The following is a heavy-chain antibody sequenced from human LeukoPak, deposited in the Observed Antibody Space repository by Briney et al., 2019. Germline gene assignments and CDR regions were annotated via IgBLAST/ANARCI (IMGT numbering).Heavy chain of an antibody. J-gene: IGHJ3*02. CDR2: ISCYNGDT. Sequence: ASVKVSCKASGYPFRSHGITWVRQAPGQGLEWMGWISCYNGDTHYAQNFQGRVTMTTDKFTSTAYMELKSLRSDDTAIYYCARGGRSSSWPGADAFDIWGQGTMVTVSS. CDR1: GYPFRSHG. D-gene: IGHD6-6*01. V-gene: IGHV1-18*01. CDR3: ARGGRSSSWPGADAFDI.